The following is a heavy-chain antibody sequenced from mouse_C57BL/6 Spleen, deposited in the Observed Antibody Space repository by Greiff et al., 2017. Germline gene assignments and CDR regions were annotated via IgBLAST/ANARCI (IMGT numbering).Heavy chain of an antibody. CDR2: IDPSDSET. J-gene: IGHJ4*01. CDR3: ARTYDDYYSRMDY. V-gene: IGHV1-52*01. Sequence: VQLQQPGAELVRPGSSVKLSCKASGYTFTSYWMHWVKQRPIQGLEWIGNIDPSDSETHYNQKFKDKATLTVDKSSSTAYMQLSSLTSEDSSVYCCARTYDDYYSRMDYWGQGTSVTVSS. D-gene: IGHD2-3*01. CDR1: GYTFTSYW.